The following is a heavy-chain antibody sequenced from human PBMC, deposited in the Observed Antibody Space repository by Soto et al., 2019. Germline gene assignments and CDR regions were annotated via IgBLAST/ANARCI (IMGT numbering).Heavy chain of an antibody. Sequence: QVQLVQSGAEVKKPGASVKVSCKASGYTFTSYAMHWVRQAPGQRLESMGWINAGDGNTKYSQKFQGRVTITRDTSASTACMELSSLRSEDTAVYYCARDAMTTEFDYWGQGTLVTVSS. CDR2: INAGDGNT. CDR3: ARDAMTTEFDY. V-gene: IGHV1-3*01. CDR1: GYTFTSYA. J-gene: IGHJ4*02. D-gene: IGHD4-4*01.